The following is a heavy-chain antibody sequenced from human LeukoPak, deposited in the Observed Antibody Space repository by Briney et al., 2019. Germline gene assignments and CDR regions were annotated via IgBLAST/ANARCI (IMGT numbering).Heavy chain of an antibody. J-gene: IGHJ4*02. CDR2: ISGTGNRT. D-gene: IGHD2-15*01. Sequence: GGSLRLSCAASGFTFSSYAMGWVRQAPGKGLEWVSAISGTGNRTYYADSVKGRFTISRDNSKNTLYLQMNSLRAEDTAVYYCAKWGCSGGSCYPFDYWGQGTMVTVSS. CDR3: AKWGCSGGSCYPFDY. V-gene: IGHV3-23*01. CDR1: GFTFSSYA.